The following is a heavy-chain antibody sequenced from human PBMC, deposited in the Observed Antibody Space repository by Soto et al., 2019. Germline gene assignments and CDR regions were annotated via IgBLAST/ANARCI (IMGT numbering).Heavy chain of an antibody. CDR1: GFTFSSYS. D-gene: IGHD6-19*01. Sequence: EVQLVESGGGLVKPGGSLRLSCAASGFTFSSYSMNWVRQAPGKGLEWVSSISSSSSYIYYADSVKGRFTISRDNAKNSLYLQMNSLRAEDTAVYYGAREFDSSGWYGDVDYWGQGTLVTVSS. CDR2: ISSSSSYI. CDR3: AREFDSSGWYGDVDY. J-gene: IGHJ4*02. V-gene: IGHV3-21*01.